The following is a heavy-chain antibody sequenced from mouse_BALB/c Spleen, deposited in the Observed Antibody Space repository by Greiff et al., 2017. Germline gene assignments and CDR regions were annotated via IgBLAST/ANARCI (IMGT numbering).Heavy chain of an antibody. V-gene: IGHV1S56*01. Sequence: QVQLKQSGPELVKPGASVRISCKASGYTFTSYYIHWVKQRPGQGLEWIGWIYPGNVNTKYNEKFKGKATLTADKSSSTAYMQLSSLTSEDSAVYFCARDDSPFAYWGQGTLVTVSA. CDR3: ARDDSPFAY. CDR2: IYPGNVNT. J-gene: IGHJ3*01. CDR1: GYTFTSYY.